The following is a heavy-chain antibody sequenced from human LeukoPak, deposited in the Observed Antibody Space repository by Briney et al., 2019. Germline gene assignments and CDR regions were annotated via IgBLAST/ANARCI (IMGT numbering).Heavy chain of an antibody. CDR3: AKDRIVGATRFLDF. J-gene: IGHJ4*02. CDR1: GFAFNTFG. CDR2: TSFDGSNT. D-gene: IGHD1-26*01. Sequence: GGSLRLSCAAPGFAFNTFGMHWVRQAPGKGLEWVATTSFDGSNTYFSDSVRGRFTIPRDNSRNTLFLQMSSLSAEDTAVYYCAKDRIVGATRFLDFWGQGTLVTVSS. V-gene: IGHV3-30*18.